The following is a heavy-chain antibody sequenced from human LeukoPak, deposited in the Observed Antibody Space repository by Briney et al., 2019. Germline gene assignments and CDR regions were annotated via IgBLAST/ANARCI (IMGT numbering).Heavy chain of an antibody. J-gene: IGHJ4*02. D-gene: IGHD2-21*01. CDR1: GYTFTSYD. V-gene: IGHV1-8*03. CDR2: MNPNSGNT. Sequence: GASVKVSCKASGYTFTSYDINWVRQATGQGLEWMGWMNPNSGNTGYAQKFQGRVTITRNTSISTAYMELSSLRSEDTAVYYCARGDCGGDCYHRLPDYWGQGTLVTVSS. CDR3: ARGDCGGDCYHRLPDY.